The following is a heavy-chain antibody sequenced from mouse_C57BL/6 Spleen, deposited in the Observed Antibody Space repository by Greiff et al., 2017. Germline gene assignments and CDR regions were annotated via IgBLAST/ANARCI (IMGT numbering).Heavy chain of an antibody. J-gene: IGHJ2*01. D-gene: IGHD2-1*01. CDR3: ARIYGNSYFDY. V-gene: IGHV1-26*01. Sequence: VQLQQSGPELVKPGASVKISCKASGYTFTDYYMNWVKQSHGKSLEWIGDINPNNGGTSYNQKFKGKATLTVDKSSSTAYMELRSLTSEDSAVYYYARIYGNSYFDYWGQGTTLTVSS. CDR1: GYTFTDYY. CDR2: INPNNGGT.